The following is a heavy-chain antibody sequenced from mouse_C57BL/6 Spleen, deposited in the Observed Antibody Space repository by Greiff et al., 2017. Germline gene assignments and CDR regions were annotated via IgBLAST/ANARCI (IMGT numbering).Heavy chain of an antibody. J-gene: IGHJ2*01. D-gene: IGHD4-1*02. V-gene: IGHV6-3*01. CDR2: IRLKSDNYAT. CDR3: TATGKDFYFDY. Sequence: EVQLQQSGGGLVQPGGSMKLSCVASGFTFSNYWMNWVRQSPEKGLEWVAQIRLKSDNYATHYAESVKGRFTISRDDSKSSVYLQMNNLRAEDTGIYYCTATGKDFYFDYWGQGTTLTVSS. CDR1: GFTFSNYW.